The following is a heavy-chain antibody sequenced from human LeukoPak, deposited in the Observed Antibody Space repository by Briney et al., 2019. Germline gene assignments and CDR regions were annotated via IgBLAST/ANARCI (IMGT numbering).Heavy chain of an antibody. CDR2: IFHSGST. CDR3: ARAPKYYFDSSASWYFDI. Sequence: SGTLSLTCAVSGAFIDSNNWWSWVRQTPGKGLEWIAEIFHSGSTNYNPSLKSRVTISLDESKNQLYLKLNSVTAADTAVYYCARAPKYYFDSSASWYFDIWGLGTLVAVSS. CDR1: GAFIDSNNW. V-gene: IGHV4-4*02. D-gene: IGHD3-22*01. J-gene: IGHJ2*01.